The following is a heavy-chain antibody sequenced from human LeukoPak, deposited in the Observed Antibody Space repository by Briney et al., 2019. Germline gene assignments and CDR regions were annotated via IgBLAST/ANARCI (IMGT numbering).Heavy chain of an antibody. J-gene: IGHJ5*02. CDR2: INTDGRTT. Sequence: PGGSLRLSCAASGFPFNNYWMHWVRQAPGKGLVWVSSINTDGRTTRYAASVQGRFTISRDNAKNTLSLQMNSLRDDDTAVYYCAPAGASGWYAAGWFVPWGQGTLVTVSS. D-gene: IGHD6-19*01. V-gene: IGHV3-74*01. CDR1: GFPFNNYW. CDR3: APAGASGWYAAGWFVP.